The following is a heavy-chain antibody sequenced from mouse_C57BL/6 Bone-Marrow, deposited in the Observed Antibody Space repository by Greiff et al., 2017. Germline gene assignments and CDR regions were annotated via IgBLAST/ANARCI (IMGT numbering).Heavy chain of an antibody. CDR3: ARGIYYDYDEGFAY. J-gene: IGHJ3*01. Sequence: QVQLQQSGAELARPGASVKLSCKASGYTFTSYGISWVKQRTGQGLEWIGEIYPRSGNTYYNEKFKGKATLTADKSSSTAYMELRSLTSEDSAVYFCARGIYYDYDEGFAYWGQGTLVTVSA. D-gene: IGHD2-4*01. CDR2: IYPRSGNT. V-gene: IGHV1-81*01. CDR1: GYTFTSYG.